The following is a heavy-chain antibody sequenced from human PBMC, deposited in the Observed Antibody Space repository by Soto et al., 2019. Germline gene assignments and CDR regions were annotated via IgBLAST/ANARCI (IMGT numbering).Heavy chain of an antibody. CDR3: ARGISTTRYYYYYGMDV. J-gene: IGHJ6*02. Sequence: GASVKVSCKASGYTLTSYYLHWVRQAPGQGPEWMGIINPSGGITNDAQKFQDRVTVTSDTSTSTVYMELSSLRSEDTAVYYCARGISTTRYYYYYGMDVWGQGTTVTVPS. D-gene: IGHD2-2*01. V-gene: IGHV1-46*01. CDR2: INPSGGIT. CDR1: GYTLTSYY.